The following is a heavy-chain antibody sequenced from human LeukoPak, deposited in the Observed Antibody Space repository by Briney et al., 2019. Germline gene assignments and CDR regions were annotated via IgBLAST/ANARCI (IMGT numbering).Heavy chain of an antibody. Sequence: GGSLRLSCAASGFTFSDYYMSWIRQAPGKGLEWVSGISGSGGSTYYADSVKGRFTISRDNSKNTLYLQMNSLRAEDTAVYYCAKDRALFYSDNSDTKGYWGQGTLVTVSS. CDR1: GFTFSDYY. J-gene: IGHJ4*02. V-gene: IGHV3-23*01. D-gene: IGHD3-22*01. CDR2: ISGSGGST. CDR3: AKDRALFYSDNSDTKGY.